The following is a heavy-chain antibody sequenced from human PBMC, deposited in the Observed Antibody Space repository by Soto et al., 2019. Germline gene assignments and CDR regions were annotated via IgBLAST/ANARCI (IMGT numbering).Heavy chain of an antibody. J-gene: IGHJ3*02. Sequence: ASVKVSCKASGYTFTSYYMHWVRQAPGQGLEWMGIINPSGGSTSYAQKFQGRVTMTRDTSTSTVYMELSSLRSEDTAVYYCASGRLGIAAAADDAFDIWGQGTMVTVAS. D-gene: IGHD6-13*01. CDR3: ASGRLGIAAAADDAFDI. V-gene: IGHV1-46*01. CDR2: INPSGGST. CDR1: GYTFTSYY.